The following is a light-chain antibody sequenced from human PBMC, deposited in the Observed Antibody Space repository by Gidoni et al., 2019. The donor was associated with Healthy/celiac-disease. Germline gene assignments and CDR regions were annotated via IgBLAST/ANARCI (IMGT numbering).Light chain of an antibody. V-gene: IGKV3-15*01. CDR2: GAS. Sequence: EIVMTQSPATLSVSPGERATLSCRASQSVSSNLAWYQQKPGQAPRLLIYGASTRATGIPARFSGSGSGTEFTLTISSLQSGDFAVYYCQQYNNWPMYTFGQXTKLEIK. J-gene: IGKJ2*01. CDR1: QSVSSN. CDR3: QQYNNWPMYT.